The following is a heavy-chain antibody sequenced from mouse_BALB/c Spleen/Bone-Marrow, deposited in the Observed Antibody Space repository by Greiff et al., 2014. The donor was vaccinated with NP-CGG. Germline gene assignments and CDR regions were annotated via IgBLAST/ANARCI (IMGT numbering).Heavy chain of an antibody. CDR1: GFNIKDTY. D-gene: IGHD2-2*01. J-gene: IGHJ2*01. V-gene: IGHV14-3*02. CDR3: ASYVYGYYFDY. CDR2: IDPANGNT. Sequence: EVQVVESGAELVKSGASVKLSCTASGFNIKDTYMHWVKQRPEQGLEWIGRIDPANGNTKYDPKFQGKATITADTSSNTAYLQLSSLTSEDTAVYYCASYVYGYYFDYWGQGTTLTVSS.